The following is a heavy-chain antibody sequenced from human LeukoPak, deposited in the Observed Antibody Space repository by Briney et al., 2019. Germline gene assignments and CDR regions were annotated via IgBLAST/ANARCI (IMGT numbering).Heavy chain of an antibody. V-gene: IGHV3-30*03. J-gene: IGHJ4*02. CDR2: ISYDGRDQ. D-gene: IGHD5-18*01. Sequence: HPGGSLRLSCAASGFTSSYYAMHWVRQAPGRGLEWVAVISYDGRDQKYADSVSCRFIISRDDSNKTLYLQLNSLRPDDTAIYYCARESGYSYNRGYLDSWGQGTLVTVSS. CDR3: ARESGYSYNRGYLDS. CDR1: GFTSSYYA.